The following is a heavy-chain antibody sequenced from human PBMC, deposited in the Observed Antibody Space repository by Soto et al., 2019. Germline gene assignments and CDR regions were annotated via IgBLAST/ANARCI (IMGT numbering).Heavy chain of an antibody. J-gene: IGHJ4*02. CDR3: ARAPPIVVVVAATHLDY. CDR1: GYTFTGYY. V-gene: IGHV1-2*02. CDR2: INPNSGGT. D-gene: IGHD2-15*01. Sequence: WASVKVSCKASGYTFTGYYMHWVRQAPGQGLEWMGWINPNSGGTNYAQKFQGRVTMTRDTSISTAYMELSRLRSDDTAVYYCARAPPIVVVVAATHLDYWGQGTLVTVSS.